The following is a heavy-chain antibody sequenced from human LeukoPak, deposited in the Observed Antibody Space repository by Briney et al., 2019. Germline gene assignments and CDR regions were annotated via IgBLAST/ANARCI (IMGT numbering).Heavy chain of an antibody. CDR3: AKGGGARPFDY. CDR1: GFTFSSYA. D-gene: IGHD3-16*01. V-gene: IGHV3-23*01. Sequence: GGSLRLSCAASGFTFSSYAMTWVRQAPGKGLEWVSAISGSGGSTYSADSVKGRFTISRDNSKNTLYLQMNSLRAGDTAVYYCAKGGGARPFDYWGQGTLVTVSS. J-gene: IGHJ4*02. CDR2: ISGSGGST.